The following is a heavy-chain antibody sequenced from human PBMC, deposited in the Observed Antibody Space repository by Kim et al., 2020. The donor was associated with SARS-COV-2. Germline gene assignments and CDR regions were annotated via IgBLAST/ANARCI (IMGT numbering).Heavy chain of an antibody. CDR3: ARETIYQLPLFDY. CDR1: GFTFSSYS. J-gene: IGHJ4*02. D-gene: IGHD2-2*01. CDR2: ISSSSSYI. Sequence: GGSLRLSCAASGFTFSSYSMNWVRQAPGKGLEWVSSISSSSSYIYYADSVKGRFTISRDNAKNSLYLQMNSLRAEDTAVYYCARETIYQLPLFDYWGQGTLVTVSS. V-gene: IGHV3-21*01.